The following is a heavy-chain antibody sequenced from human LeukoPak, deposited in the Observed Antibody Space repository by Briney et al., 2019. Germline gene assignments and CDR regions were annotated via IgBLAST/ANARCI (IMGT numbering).Heavy chain of an antibody. CDR3: ARDRDRGVIIDYNWFDP. V-gene: IGHV1-2*02. D-gene: IGHD3-10*01. Sequence: GASVKVSCKASGYTFTGYYMHWVRQAPGQGLEWMGWINPNSGGTNYAQKFQGRVTMTRDTSISTAYMELSRLRSDDTAVYYCARDRDRGVIIDYNWFDPWGQGTLVTVSS. CDR1: GYTFTGYY. J-gene: IGHJ5*02. CDR2: INPNSGGT.